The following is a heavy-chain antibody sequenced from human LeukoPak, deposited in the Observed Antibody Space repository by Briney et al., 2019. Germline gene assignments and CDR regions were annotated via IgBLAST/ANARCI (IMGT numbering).Heavy chain of an antibody. CDR2: ISSSSRYI. Sequence: GSLRRSCAASGFTFRSYSMNWVRQAPGKGLEWVSSISSSSRYIYYADSVKGRFTISRDNAKNSLYLQMNSLRAEDTAVYYCARDGIAAAGTFVGIWFDPWGQGTLVTVSS. J-gene: IGHJ5*02. V-gene: IGHV3-21*01. CDR3: ARDGIAAAGTFVGIWFDP. CDR1: GFTFRSYS. D-gene: IGHD6-13*01.